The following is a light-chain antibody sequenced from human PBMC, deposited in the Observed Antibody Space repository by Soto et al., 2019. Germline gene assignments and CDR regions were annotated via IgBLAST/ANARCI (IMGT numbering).Light chain of an antibody. J-gene: IGKJ2*01. CDR2: DAS. V-gene: IGKV3-11*01. CDR3: QQRSSWPPT. Sequence: EIVLTQSPATLSLSPGERATLSCRASQSVSTYLAWYQQKPGQAPRLLIFDASNRATGIPARFSGSGSGTEFNLTISSLEPEDFAVYYCQQRSSWPPTFGQGSKLEIK. CDR1: QSVSTY.